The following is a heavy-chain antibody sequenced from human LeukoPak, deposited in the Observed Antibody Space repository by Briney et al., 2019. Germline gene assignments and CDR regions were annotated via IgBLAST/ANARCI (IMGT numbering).Heavy chain of an antibody. J-gene: IGHJ4*02. CDR2: ISAYNGNT. D-gene: IGHD3-9*01. Sequence: GASVKVSCKASGYTFTSCGISWVRQAPGQGLEWMGWISAYNGNTNYAQKLQGRVTMTTDTSTSTAYMELRSLRSGDTAVYYCARKGYDILTGEIDYWGQGTLVTVSS. CDR3: ARKGYDILTGEIDY. CDR1: GYTFTSCG. V-gene: IGHV1-18*01.